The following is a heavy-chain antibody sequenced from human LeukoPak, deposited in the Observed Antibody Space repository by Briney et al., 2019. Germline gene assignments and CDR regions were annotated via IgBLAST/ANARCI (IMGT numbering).Heavy chain of an antibody. D-gene: IGHD2-2*01. CDR1: GFTFSSYA. J-gene: IGHJ5*01. V-gene: IGHV3-23*01. Sequence: GGSLRLSCAASGFTFSSYAMSWVRQAPGKGLEWVSFISGSGGSKYFADSVTGRFTISRDISMNTLYLQMNSLRAEDTAVYYCAKAGGFCSGTSCPTDSWGQGTLVTVSS. CDR2: ISGSGGSK. CDR3: AKAGGFCSGTSCPTDS.